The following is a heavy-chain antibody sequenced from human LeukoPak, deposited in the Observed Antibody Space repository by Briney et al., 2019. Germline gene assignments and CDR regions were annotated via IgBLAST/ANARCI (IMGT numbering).Heavy chain of an antibody. Sequence: SGTLSLTCAVSGGSISSSNWWSWVRQPPGKGLEWIGEIYHSGSTNYNPSLKSRVTISVDKSKNQFSLKLSPVTAADTAVYYCARDKGVVATVFDYWGQGTLVTVSS. J-gene: IGHJ4*02. CDR3: ARDKGVVATVFDY. CDR2: IYHSGST. D-gene: IGHD5-12*01. CDR1: GGSISSSNW. V-gene: IGHV4-4*02.